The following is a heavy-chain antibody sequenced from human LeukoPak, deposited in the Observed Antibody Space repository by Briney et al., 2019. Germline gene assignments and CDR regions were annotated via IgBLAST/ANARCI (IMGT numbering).Heavy chain of an antibody. D-gene: IGHD2-15*01. CDR1: GFTXXXYS. CDR3: ARDYERDCSGGSCYHIDY. CDR2: ISTSSSYI. Sequence: GFTXXXYSMNWVRQAPGKGLEWVSSISTSSSYIYYADSVKGRVTISRDNAKNSLYLQMNSLRAEDTAVYYCARDYERDCSGGSCYHIDYWGQGALVTVSS. V-gene: IGHV3-21*06. J-gene: IGHJ4*02.